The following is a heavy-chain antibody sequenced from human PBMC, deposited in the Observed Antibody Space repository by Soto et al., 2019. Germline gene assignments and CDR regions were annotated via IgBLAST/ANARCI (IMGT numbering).Heavy chain of an antibody. CDR3: ARQGYSSVWAPFDF. D-gene: IGHD6-19*01. CDR1: GGSISSNSHF. V-gene: IGHV4-39*01. J-gene: IGHJ4*02. Sequence: SETLSLTCIVSGGSISSNSHFWGWIRQPPGKGLEWIGSIFYSGSTHYNPALKSRVTMSEDTSKNQFSVSLSSVTAADTAVYYCARQGYSSVWAPFDFWGQGTLVTVSS. CDR2: IFYSGST.